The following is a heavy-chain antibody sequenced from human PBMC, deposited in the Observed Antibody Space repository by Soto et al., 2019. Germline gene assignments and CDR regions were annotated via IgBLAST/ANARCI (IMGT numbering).Heavy chain of an antibody. D-gene: IGHD5-12*01. CDR1: GFTFSGFG. J-gene: IGHJ4*02. V-gene: IGHV3-30*03. Sequence: VQLVESGGGVVQPGRSPRLSCAPSGFTFSGFGMFWVRQAPGKGLEWVSFISYDGTKTYYADSVKGRFTISRDNPKSTLFLQMDSLRVDDTAVYYCAREGRWLQPPDYWGQGTLVTVSS. CDR3: AREGRWLQPPDY. CDR2: ISYDGTKT.